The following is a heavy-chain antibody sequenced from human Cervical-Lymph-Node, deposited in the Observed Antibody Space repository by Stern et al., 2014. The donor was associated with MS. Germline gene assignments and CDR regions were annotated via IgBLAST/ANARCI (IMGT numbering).Heavy chain of an antibody. V-gene: IGHV3-13*01. J-gene: IGHJ4*02. CDR2: ITTRGDK. CDR1: GFTFSNYD. Sequence: EVQLVESGGGLVQPGSSLRLSCAASGFTFSNYDMHWVRQVTGKGLEWVSAITTRGDKTYPVSGKGRFTISRENAKNSLYLQMNSLTVGDTAVYYCARVAVAGMCDYWGPGTLVTVSS. CDR3: ARVAVAGMCDY. D-gene: IGHD6-19*01.